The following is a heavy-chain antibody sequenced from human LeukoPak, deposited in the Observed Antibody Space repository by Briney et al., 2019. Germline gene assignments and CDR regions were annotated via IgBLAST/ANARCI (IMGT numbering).Heavy chain of an antibody. CDR2: IYYSGST. Sequence: KSSETLSLTCAVYGGSFSGYYWSWIRQPPGKGLEWIGYIYYSGSTNYNPSLKSRVTISVDTSKNQFSLKLSSVTAADTTVYYCARVGRDFWSGYYTVSYYYGMDVWGQGTTVTVSS. J-gene: IGHJ6*02. CDR1: GGSFSGYY. CDR3: ARVGRDFWSGYYTVSYYYGMDV. D-gene: IGHD3-3*01. V-gene: IGHV4-59*01.